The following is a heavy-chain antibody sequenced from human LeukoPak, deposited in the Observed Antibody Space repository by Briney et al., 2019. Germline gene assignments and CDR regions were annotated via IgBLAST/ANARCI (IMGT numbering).Heavy chain of an antibody. J-gene: IGHJ4*02. CDR2: INPNSGGT. CDR3: ARAETWKRVQLFY. V-gene: IGHV1-2*02. D-gene: IGHD1-1*01. Sequence: ASVNVSCKASVYTFTGYYMHWVRQAPAQGLEWMGWINPNSGGTNYAQKFQGRVTMTRDTSISTAYMELSRLRSDDTAVYYCARAETWKRVQLFYWGQGTLVTVSS. CDR1: VYTFTGYY.